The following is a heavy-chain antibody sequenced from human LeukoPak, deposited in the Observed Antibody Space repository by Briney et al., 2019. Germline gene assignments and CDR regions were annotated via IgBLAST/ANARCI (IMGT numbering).Heavy chain of an antibody. D-gene: IGHD1-1*01. J-gene: IGHJ4*02. Sequence: GGSLRLSCAASGFTFSSYAMSWIRQAPGKGLEWVPAISGSGGSTYYADSVKGRFTISRDNSKNTLYLQMNSLRAEDTAVYYCAKVPPWTPTHFDYWGQGTLVTVSS. CDR1: GFTFSSYA. CDR3: AKVPPWTPTHFDY. V-gene: IGHV3-23*01. CDR2: ISGSGGST.